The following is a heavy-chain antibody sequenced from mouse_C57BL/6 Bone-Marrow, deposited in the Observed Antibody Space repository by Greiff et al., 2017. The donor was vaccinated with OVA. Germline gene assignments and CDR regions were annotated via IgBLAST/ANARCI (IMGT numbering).Heavy chain of an antibody. Sequence: VQLQQPGAELVRPGSSVKLSCKASGYTFTSYWMDWVKQRPGKGLEWIGNIYPSDSETHYKQKFKDKATLTVDKSSSTAYMQLSSLTSEDSAVYYCARRLRLRAMDYWGQGTSVTVSS. D-gene: IGHD1-2*01. CDR2: IYPSDSET. CDR3: ARRLRLRAMDY. CDR1: GYTFTSYW. J-gene: IGHJ4*01. V-gene: IGHV1-61*01.